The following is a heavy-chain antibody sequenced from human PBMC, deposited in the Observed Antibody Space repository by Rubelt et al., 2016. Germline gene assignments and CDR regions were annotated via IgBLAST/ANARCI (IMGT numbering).Heavy chain of an antibody. J-gene: IGHJ5*02. CDR2: IYYSGST. CDR1: GGSFSGYY. V-gene: IGHV4-34*01. Sequence: QVQLQQWGAGLLKPSETLSLTCAVYGGSFSGYYWSWIRQHPGKGLEWIGYIYYSGSTYYNPSLKSRVTRAVDTSKNQFSLKLSSVTAADTAVYYCARADYYDSSGYHNWFDPWGQGTLVTVSS. CDR3: ARADYYDSSGYHNWFDP. D-gene: IGHD3-22*01.